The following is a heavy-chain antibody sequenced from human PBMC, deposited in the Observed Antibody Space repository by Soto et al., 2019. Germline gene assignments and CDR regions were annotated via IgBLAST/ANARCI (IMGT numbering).Heavy chain of an antibody. V-gene: IGHV3-21*01. CDR2: ISSSSSYI. D-gene: IGHD3-22*01. Sequence: GGSLRLSCAASGFTFSSYSMNWVRQAPGKGLEWVSSISSSSSYIYYADSVKDRFTISRDNAKNSLYLQMNSLRAEDTAVYYCARKVLYYYDSSGYYYFDYWGQGTLVTVSS. CDR3: ARKVLYYYDSSGYYYFDY. CDR1: GFTFSSYS. J-gene: IGHJ4*02.